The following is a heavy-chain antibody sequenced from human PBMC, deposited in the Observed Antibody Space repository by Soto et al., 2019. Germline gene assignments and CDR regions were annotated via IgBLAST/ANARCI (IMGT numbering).Heavy chain of an antibody. CDR3: TRDSGWSSAD. J-gene: IGHJ4*02. CDR1: GFTFNAYG. D-gene: IGHD3-10*01. Sequence: EVHLLESGGGLVQPGGSLRLSCVASGFTFNAYGMSWVRQAPGKGLEWVSGISDGPTTTYYADSVKGRFTISRDNSKNTLYLQMNSLRVEDTGVYYCTRDSGWSSADLGQGTLVTVSS. CDR2: ISDGPTTT. V-gene: IGHV3-23*01.